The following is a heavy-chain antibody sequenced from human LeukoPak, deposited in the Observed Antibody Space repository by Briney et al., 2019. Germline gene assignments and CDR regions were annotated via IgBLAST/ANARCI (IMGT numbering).Heavy chain of an antibody. CDR2: IIPILGIA. V-gene: IGHV1-69*04. D-gene: IGHD3-10*01. Sequence: SVKVSCKASGGTFSSYAISGVRQAPGQGLEWMGRIIPILGIANYAQKFQGRVTITADKSTSTAYMELSSLRSEDTAVYYCARDYGSGSYGYWFDPWGQGTLVTVSS. CDR3: ARDYGSGSYGYWFDP. CDR1: GGTFSSYA. J-gene: IGHJ5*02.